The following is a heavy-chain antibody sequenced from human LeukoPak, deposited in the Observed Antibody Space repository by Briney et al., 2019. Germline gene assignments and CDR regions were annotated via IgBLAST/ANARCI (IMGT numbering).Heavy chain of an antibody. V-gene: IGHV3-74*01. CDR1: GFTFSSYW. Sequence: GGSLRLSCAASGFTFSSYWMHWVRQAPGKGLVWVSRINSDGSSTSYADSVKGRFTISRDNAKNTLYLQMNSLRAEDTAVYYCARAGTMVRGVHNWFDPWAREPWSPSPQ. CDR2: INSDGSST. D-gene: IGHD3-10*01. J-gene: IGHJ5*02. CDR3: ARAGTMVRGVHNWFDP.